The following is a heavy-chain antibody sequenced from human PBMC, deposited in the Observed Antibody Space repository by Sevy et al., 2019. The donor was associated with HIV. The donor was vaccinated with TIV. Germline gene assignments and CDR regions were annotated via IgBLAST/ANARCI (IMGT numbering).Heavy chain of an antibody. CDR1: GFTFSSYA. CDR2: IKQDGSEK. J-gene: IGHJ4*02. Sequence: GGSLRLSCAASGFTFSSYAMTWVRQAPGKGLEWVAHIKQDGSEKHYVDSVKGRFTISRDNSKNSVYLQMNSLRAEDTAVYFCAREGYYDYIWGSYRYFNDYWGQGTLVTVSS. D-gene: IGHD3-16*02. CDR3: AREGYYDYIWGSYRYFNDY. V-gene: IGHV3-7*03.